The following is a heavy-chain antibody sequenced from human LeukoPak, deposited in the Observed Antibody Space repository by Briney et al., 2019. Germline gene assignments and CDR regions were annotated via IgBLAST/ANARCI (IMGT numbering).Heavy chain of an antibody. CDR2: ISWNSGSI. CDR1: GFTFDDYA. Sequence: PGGSLRLSCAASGFTFDDYAMHWVRQAPGKGLEWVSGISWNSGSIGYADSVKGRFTISRDNAKNSLYLQMNSLRAEDTALYYCAKGMYYYGSGSPIDPWGQGTLVTVSS. J-gene: IGHJ5*02. V-gene: IGHV3-9*01. D-gene: IGHD3-10*01. CDR3: AKGMYYYGSGSPIDP.